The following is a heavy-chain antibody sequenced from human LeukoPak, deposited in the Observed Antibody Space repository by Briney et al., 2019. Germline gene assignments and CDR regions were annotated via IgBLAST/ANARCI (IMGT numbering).Heavy chain of an antibody. V-gene: IGHV4-4*07. D-gene: IGHD6-19*01. J-gene: IGHJ4*02. CDR1: VGSISGHW. Sequence: SETLSLTCTVSVGSISGHWWSWIRQPAGKGLEWIGRFSPSGSIHYNPSLESRVTISVDKPKNQFSLTLSFVTAADTAVYYCARDGIAVGDYWGQGSLVTVSS. CDR3: ARDGIAVGDY. CDR2: FSPSGSI.